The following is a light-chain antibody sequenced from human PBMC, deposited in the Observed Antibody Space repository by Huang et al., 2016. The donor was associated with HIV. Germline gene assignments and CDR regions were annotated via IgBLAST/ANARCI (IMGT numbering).Light chain of an antibody. CDR2: GAA. V-gene: IGKV3-15*01. J-gene: IGKJ1*01. CDR1: QSVSTN. CDR3: QQYNNWPPWT. Sequence: EMVMTQSPATLSVSPGERATLSCRASQSVSTNLAWYQQKPGQAPRLHIHGAATRATGSPARFSGSGSGTECTLTITSRQSEDFAVYYCQQYNNWPPWTFGRGTKVEIK.